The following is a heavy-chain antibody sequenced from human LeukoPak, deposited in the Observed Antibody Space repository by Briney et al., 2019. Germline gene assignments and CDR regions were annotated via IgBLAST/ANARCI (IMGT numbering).Heavy chain of an antibody. D-gene: IGHD6-13*01. CDR2: IYYSGST. J-gene: IGHJ4*02. CDR3: ARRCSSSWCFEY. CDR1: GGSISSSSYY. Sequence: SETLSLTCTVSGGSISSSSYYWGWIRQPPGKGLEWIGSIYYSGSTYYNPSLKSRITISVDTSKNQFSLKLSSVTAADTAVYYCARRCSSSWCFEYWGQGTLVTVSS. V-gene: IGHV4-39*01.